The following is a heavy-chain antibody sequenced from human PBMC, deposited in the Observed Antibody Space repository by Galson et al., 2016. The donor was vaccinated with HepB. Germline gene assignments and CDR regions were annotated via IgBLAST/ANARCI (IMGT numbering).Heavy chain of an antibody. Sequence: SLRLSCAASGFIFSGYSMHWVRQAPGKGLEWVSDVSYDGSIIYYADSVKGRFTISRHNSKNTLYLQMNSLRAEDTALYYCVRDLDDYIWDAYRCLDYWGQGTLVTVSS. V-gene: IGHV3-30*04. D-gene: IGHD3-16*01. CDR1: GFIFSGYS. CDR2: VSYDGSII. CDR3: VRDLDDYIWDAYRCLDY. J-gene: IGHJ4*02.